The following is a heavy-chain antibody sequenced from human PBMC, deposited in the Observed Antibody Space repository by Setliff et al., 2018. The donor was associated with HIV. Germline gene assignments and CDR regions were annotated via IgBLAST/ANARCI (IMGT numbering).Heavy chain of an antibody. CDR1: GYTHTELS. Sequence: ASVKVSCKVSGYTHTELSIHWVRQAPGQGLEWMGIINPSGGSTSYAQKFQGRVTMTRDTSTSTVYMELSSLRSEGTAVYYCARGGRRIAAAGTFDYWGQGTLVTVSS. J-gene: IGHJ4*02. CDR2: INPSGGST. D-gene: IGHD6-13*01. CDR3: ARGGRRIAAAGTFDY. V-gene: IGHV1-46*01.